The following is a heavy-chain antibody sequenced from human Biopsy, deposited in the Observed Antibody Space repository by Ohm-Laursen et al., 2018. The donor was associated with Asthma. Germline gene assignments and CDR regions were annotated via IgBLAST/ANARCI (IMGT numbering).Heavy chain of an antibody. CDR2: INSVFGTT. D-gene: IGHD2-2*01. CDR3: ARKAGSCISRTCYSLDF. CDR1: GGTFNTYV. Sequence: VKISCKSLGGTFNTYVIGWVRQAPGQGLEWMGGINSVFGTTTYPQKFQDRVTITADDSTSTVYMELSSLRSEDTAVYYCARKAGSCISRTCYSLDFWAQGTLVTVSS. V-gene: IGHV1-69*13. J-gene: IGHJ4*02.